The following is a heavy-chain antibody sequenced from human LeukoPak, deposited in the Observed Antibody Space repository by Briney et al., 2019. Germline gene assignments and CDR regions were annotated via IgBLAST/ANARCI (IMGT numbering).Heavy chain of an antibody. Sequence: GSSLKISCNASGYSFTSYWIGWVRQMPGKGLEWMGIIYPDDSDTRYSPSFEGQVIISVDTSISTSYLQWSSLKASDTATYYCARHGHCTNGVCYSNYYYYMDVWGKGTTVTVSS. J-gene: IGHJ6*03. D-gene: IGHD2-8*01. CDR3: ARHGHCTNGVCYSNYYYYMDV. CDR1: GYSFTSYW. V-gene: IGHV5-51*01. CDR2: IYPDDSDT.